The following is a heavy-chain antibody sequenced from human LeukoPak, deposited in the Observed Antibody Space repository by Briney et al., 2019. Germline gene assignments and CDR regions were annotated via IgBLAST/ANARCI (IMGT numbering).Heavy chain of an antibody. CDR2: INPNSGGT. CDR1: GYTFTGYY. V-gene: IGHV1-2*02. Sequence: ASVKVSCKASGYTFTGYYMHWVRQAPGQGLEWMGWINPNSGGTNYAQKFQGRVTMTRDTSISTAYMELSRLRSDDTAVYYCARDRSPYSSSWYLGYYYYMDVWGKGTTVTISS. CDR3: ARDRSPYSSSWYLGYYYYMDV. J-gene: IGHJ6*03. D-gene: IGHD6-13*01.